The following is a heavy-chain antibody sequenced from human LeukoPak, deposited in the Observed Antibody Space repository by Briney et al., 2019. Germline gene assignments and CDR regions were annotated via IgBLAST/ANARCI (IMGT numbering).Heavy chain of an antibody. J-gene: IGHJ4*02. D-gene: IGHD7-27*01. CDR3: ARLQGRGENYLDF. Sequence: SETLSLTCAVSGASISNYYWSWIRQPPGKGLEWIGYLSYTGSTNYNPSLKSRVTISGDTSKNQFSLKLTSVTAADTAVYYCARLQGRGENYLDFWGQGALVTVSS. CDR2: LSYTGST. V-gene: IGHV4-59*08. CDR1: GASISNYY.